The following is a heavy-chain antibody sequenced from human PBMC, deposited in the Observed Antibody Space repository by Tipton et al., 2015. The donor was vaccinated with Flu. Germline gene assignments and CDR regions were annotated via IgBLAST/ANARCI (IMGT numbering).Heavy chain of an antibody. V-gene: IGHV3-30*03. CDR3: ARARRRLGELSSSYDY. J-gene: IGHJ4*02. CDR1: GFTFSSYG. Sequence: SLRLSCAASGFTFSSYGMHWVRQAPGKGLDWVAVISCDGSNEYYADSVKGRFTISRDNSKSTVYLQMNSLRAGDTAVYYCARARRRLGELSSSYDYWGQGTLVTVSS. CDR2: ISCDGSNE. D-gene: IGHD3-16*02.